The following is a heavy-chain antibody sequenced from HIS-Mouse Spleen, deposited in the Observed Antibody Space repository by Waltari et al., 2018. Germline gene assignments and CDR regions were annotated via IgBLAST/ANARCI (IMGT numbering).Heavy chain of an antibody. J-gene: IGHJ2*01. CDR3: AREIPYSSSWYDWYFDL. CDR2: IYYSVST. V-gene: IGHV4-39*07. Sequence: QLQLQESGPGLVKPSETLSLPCTVAGGFISSSSSYWVWIRQAPGTGLEWIGSIYYSVSTYYNPSLKSRVTISVDTSKNQFSLKLSSVTAADTAVYYCAREIPYSSSWYDWYFDLWGRGTLVTVSS. D-gene: IGHD6-13*01. CDR1: GGFISSSSSY.